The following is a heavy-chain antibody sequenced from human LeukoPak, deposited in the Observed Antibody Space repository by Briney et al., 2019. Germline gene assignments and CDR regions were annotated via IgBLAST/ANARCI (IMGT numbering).Heavy chain of an antibody. J-gene: IGHJ4*02. D-gene: IGHD2-21*02. CDR3: ARAVPVVTETDFDY. CDR2: ISAYNGNT. CDR1: GYTFSSYG. Sequence: VASVKVSCKASGYTFSSYGISWVRQAPGQGLEWMGWISAYNGNTDYAQKFQGRVTMTTDTSTSTAYTELRSLRSGDTAVYYCARAVPVVTETDFDYWGQGTLVTVSS. V-gene: IGHV1-18*01.